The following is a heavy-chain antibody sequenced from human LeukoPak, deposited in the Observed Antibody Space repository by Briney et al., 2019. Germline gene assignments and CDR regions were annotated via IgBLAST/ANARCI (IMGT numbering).Heavy chain of an antibody. Sequence: NPSETLSLTCTVSGGSISSGGYYWSWIRQHPGKGLEWIGYIYYSGSTYYNPSLKSRVTISVDTSKNQFSLKLSSVTAADTAVYYCAREVVVPAAIAQYNWFDPWGQGTLVTVSS. V-gene: IGHV4-31*03. CDR2: IYYSGST. D-gene: IGHD2-2*02. J-gene: IGHJ5*02. CDR1: GGSISSGGYY. CDR3: AREVVVPAAIAQYNWFDP.